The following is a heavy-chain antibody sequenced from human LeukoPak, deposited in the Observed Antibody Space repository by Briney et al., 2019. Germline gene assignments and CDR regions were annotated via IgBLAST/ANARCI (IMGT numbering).Heavy chain of an antibody. CDR1: GYSFSNYW. CDR2: INPVNSQT. CDR3: ARHVRSGNYRGFDY. D-gene: IGHD3-3*01. V-gene: IGHV5-51*01. J-gene: IGHJ4*02. Sequence: GESLEISCEGSGYSFSNYWIGWVRQMPGKGLEWMGIINPVNSQTSYSPSFQGQVTMSADKSITTAYLQWSSLKASDTAMYYCARHVRSGNYRGFDYWGQGTLVTVSS.